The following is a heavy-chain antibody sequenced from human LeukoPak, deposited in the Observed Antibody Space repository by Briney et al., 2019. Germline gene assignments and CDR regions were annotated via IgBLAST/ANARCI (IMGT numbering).Heavy chain of an antibody. V-gene: IGHV3-21*01. Sequence: KAGGSLRLSCAASGFTFSSYSMNWVRQAPGQGLEWVSSISCTRSYIYYVDSVKGRFTISRDNAEISLYLQMNRLRAEDKAVYYCARVGSRVAVAGNAFDIWGQGTMVTVSS. D-gene: IGHD6-19*01. CDR1: GFTFSSYS. CDR2: ISCTRSYI. J-gene: IGHJ3*02. CDR3: ARVGSRVAVAGNAFDI.